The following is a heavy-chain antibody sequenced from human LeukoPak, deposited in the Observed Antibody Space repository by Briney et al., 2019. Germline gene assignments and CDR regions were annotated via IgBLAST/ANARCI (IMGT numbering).Heavy chain of an antibody. J-gene: IGHJ4*02. CDR1: GFFLNTYW. Sequence: GGSLRLSCAASGFFLNTYWMHWVRQAPGKGLVWVSRINSDGSKTSHADSVKGRFTISRDNAKNTLYLQMNGLRAEDTAVYYCAREGSLEYYFDYWGRGTLVTVSS. CDR2: INSDGSKT. V-gene: IGHV3-74*01. CDR3: AREGSLEYYFDY. D-gene: IGHD3-10*01.